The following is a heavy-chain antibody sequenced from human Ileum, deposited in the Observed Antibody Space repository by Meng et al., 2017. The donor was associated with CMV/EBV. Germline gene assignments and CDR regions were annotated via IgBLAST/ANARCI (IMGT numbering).Heavy chain of an antibody. J-gene: IGHJ4*02. CDR3: AHIVFSYSVVVPAAIYFDY. V-gene: IGHV2-5*01. D-gene: IGHD2-2*02. Sequence: SGPTLVKPTETLTLTCTFSGFSLSTSGVGVGWIRQPPAKTLEWLALIYWNDDKRYSPSLKSRLTITKDTSKNQVVLTMTNLDPVDTATYYCAHIVFSYSVVVPAAIYFDYWGQGTLVTVSS. CDR2: IYWNDDK. CDR1: GFSLSTSGVG.